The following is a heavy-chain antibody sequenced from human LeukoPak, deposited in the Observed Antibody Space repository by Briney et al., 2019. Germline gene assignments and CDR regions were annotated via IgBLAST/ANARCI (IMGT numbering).Heavy chain of an antibody. Sequence: PSETLSLTCTVSGGSISSYYWSWIRQPAGNGLEWIGRIYTSGSTNYNPSLKSRVTMSVDTSKNQFSLKLSSVTAADTVVYYCAREDTGPHYDILTGYPDYYGMDVWGQGTTVTVSS. CDR1: GGSISSYY. CDR3: AREDTGPHYDILTGYPDYYGMDV. J-gene: IGHJ6*02. D-gene: IGHD3-9*01. V-gene: IGHV4-4*07. CDR2: IYTSGST.